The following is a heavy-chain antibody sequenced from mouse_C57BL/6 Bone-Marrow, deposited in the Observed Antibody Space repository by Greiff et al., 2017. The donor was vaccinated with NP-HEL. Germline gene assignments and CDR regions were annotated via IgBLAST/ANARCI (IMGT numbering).Heavy chain of an antibody. CDR2: IDPENGDT. CDR3: NIYYDYDDWYFDV. J-gene: IGHJ1*03. Sequence: VQLQQSGAELVRPGASVKLSCTASGFNITDDYMHWVKQRPEQGLEWIGWIDPENGDTEYASKFQGKATITADTSSNTAYLQLSSLTSEDTAVYYCNIYYDYDDWYFDVWGTGTTVTVSS. D-gene: IGHD2-4*01. V-gene: IGHV14-4*01. CDR1: GFNITDDY.